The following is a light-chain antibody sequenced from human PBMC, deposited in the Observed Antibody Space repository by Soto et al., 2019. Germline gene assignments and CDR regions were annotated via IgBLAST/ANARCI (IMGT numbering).Light chain of an antibody. CDR3: VAWDDSLNGYVV. J-gene: IGLJ2*01. CDR2: SNN. V-gene: IGLV1-44*01. Sequence: QSVLTQPPSASGTPGQRVTISCSGCSSNIGSNTVNWYQQLPGTAPKLVIYSNNQRPSGVPDRFSGSKSGTSASLAISGLQSEDEADYYCVAWDDSLNGYVVFGGGTKVNVL. CDR1: SSNIGSNT.